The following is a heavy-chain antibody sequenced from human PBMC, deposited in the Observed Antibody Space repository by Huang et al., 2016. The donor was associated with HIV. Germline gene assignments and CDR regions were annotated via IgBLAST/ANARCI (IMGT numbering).Heavy chain of an antibody. D-gene: IGHD3-22*01. J-gene: IGHJ4*02. Sequence: QVQLVQSGAEVKKPGSSVKVSCKASGGSFRNFAIGWVRQAPGHGLEWMGGSIPTLGTANYAQKCQGRVTIIADESTSTAYMELSSLRSEDTAVYYCATVDYYDTSGPQRGYFDNWGQGTLVTVSS. CDR2: SIPTLGTA. V-gene: IGHV1-69*01. CDR1: GGSFRNFA. CDR3: ATVDYYDTSGPQRGYFDN.